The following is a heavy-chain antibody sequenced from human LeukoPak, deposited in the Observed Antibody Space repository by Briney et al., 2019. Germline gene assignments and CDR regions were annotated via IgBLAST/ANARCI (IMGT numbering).Heavy chain of an antibody. CDR2: IYTTGNT. Sequence: SETLSLTCTVSGGSISSSSYYWRWIRQPAGKGLEWIGRIYTTGNTNYNPSLKSRVTISVDTSKKQFSLRLTSVTAADTAVYYCARENRSGSTNSWGQGTLVTVSS. CDR3: ARENRSGSTNS. V-gene: IGHV4-61*02. D-gene: IGHD1-26*01. CDR1: GGSISSSSYY. J-gene: IGHJ4*02.